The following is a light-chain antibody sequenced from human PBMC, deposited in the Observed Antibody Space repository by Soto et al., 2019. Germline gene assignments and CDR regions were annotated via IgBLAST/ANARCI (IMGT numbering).Light chain of an antibody. V-gene: IGLV1-40*01. Sequence: QSVLTQPPSVSGAPGQRVTISCTGSSSNIGAGYDVHWYQQLPGTAPKLLIYGNSNRPSGVPDRFSGSKSGTSASLAITGLQAEDEADYYCQSYASSPSYVVFGGGTQLTVL. CDR1: SSNIGAGYD. J-gene: IGLJ2*01. CDR3: QSYASSPSYVV. CDR2: GNS.